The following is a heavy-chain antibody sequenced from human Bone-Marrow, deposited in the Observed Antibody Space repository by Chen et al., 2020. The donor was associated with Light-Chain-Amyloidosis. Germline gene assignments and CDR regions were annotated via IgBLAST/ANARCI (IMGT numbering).Heavy chain of an antibody. CDR3: ARGPIAAAFVGYFDY. D-gene: IGHD6-13*01. Sequence: EVQLVESGGGLVQPGGSLRLSCAASGFTFSSYEMNWVRQAPGKGLEWVSYISSSGSTIYYADSVKGRCTISRDNAKNSLYLQMNSLRAEDTAVYYCARGPIAAAFVGYFDYWGQGTLVTVSS. CDR2: ISSSGSTI. J-gene: IGHJ4*02. V-gene: IGHV3-48*03. CDR1: GFTFSSYE.